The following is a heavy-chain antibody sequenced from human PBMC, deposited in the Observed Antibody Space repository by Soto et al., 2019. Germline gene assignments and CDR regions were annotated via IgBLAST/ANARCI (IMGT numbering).Heavy chain of an antibody. CDR2: IIPIFGTA. J-gene: IGHJ4*02. Sequence: SVKVSCKASGGTFSSYAISWVRQAPGQGLEWMGGIIPIFGTANYAQKFQGRVTITADESTSTAYMELSSLRSEDTAVYYCARVHGSGSYFDYWGQGTLVTVSS. CDR3: ARVHGSGSYFDY. V-gene: IGHV1-69*13. CDR1: GGTFSSYA. D-gene: IGHD3-10*01.